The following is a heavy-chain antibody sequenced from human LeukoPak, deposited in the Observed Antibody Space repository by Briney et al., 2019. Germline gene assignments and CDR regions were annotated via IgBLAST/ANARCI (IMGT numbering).Heavy chain of an antibody. J-gene: IGHJ6*03. CDR3: ARVRARYYYYYYMDV. V-gene: IGHV4-4*07. CDR2: IYTTGST. CDR1: GGSISSYY. D-gene: IGHD6-6*01. Sequence: SETLSLTCTVSGGSISSYYWSWIRQPAGKGLEWIGRIYTTGSTNYNPSLKSRVTMSVDTSKNQFSLTLSSVTAADTAVYYCARVRARYYYYYYMDVWGKGTTVTVSS.